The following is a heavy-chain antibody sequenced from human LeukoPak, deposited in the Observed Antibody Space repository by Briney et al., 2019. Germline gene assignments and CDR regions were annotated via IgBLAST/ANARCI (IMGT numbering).Heavy chain of an antibody. J-gene: IGHJ6*02. D-gene: IGHD6-19*01. Sequence: SETLSLTCTVSGGSISSSSYYWGWIRQPPGKGLEWIGSIYYSGSTYYNPSLKSRVTISVDTSKNQFSLKLSSVTAADTAVYYCATNPVAGTRSYYYYYGMDVWGQGTTVTVSS. V-gene: IGHV4-39*07. CDR2: IYYSGST. CDR3: ATNPVAGTRSYYYYYGMDV. CDR1: GGSISSSSYY.